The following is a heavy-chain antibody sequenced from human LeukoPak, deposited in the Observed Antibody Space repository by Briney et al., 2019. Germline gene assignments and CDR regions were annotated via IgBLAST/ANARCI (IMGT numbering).Heavy chain of an antibody. V-gene: IGHV1-69*06. CDR3: ARRTWKNNWNDAGPDYFDY. D-gene: IGHD1-1*01. Sequence: SVKVSCKASGGTFSSYAISWVRQAPGQGLEWMGGIIPIFGTANYAQKFQGRVTITADKSTSTAYMELSSLRSEDTAVYYCARRTWKNNWNDAGPDYFDYWGQGTLVTVSS. J-gene: IGHJ4*02. CDR2: IIPIFGTA. CDR1: GGTFSSYA.